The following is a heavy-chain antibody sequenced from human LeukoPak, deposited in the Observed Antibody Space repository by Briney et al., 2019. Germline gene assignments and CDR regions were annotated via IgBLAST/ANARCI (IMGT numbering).Heavy chain of an antibody. CDR2: IRSKACGGTT. CDR1: GFTFSSYA. D-gene: IGHD3-3*01. CDR3: TSAPYFGAGPYYYYGMDV. Sequence: PGGSLRLSCAASGFTFSSYAMSWFRQAPGKGLEWVGFIRSKACGGTTGYAASVKGRFTISRDDSKSIAYLQMNSLKTEDTAVYYCTSAPYFGAGPYYYYGMDVWGQGTTVTVSS. V-gene: IGHV3-49*03. J-gene: IGHJ6*02.